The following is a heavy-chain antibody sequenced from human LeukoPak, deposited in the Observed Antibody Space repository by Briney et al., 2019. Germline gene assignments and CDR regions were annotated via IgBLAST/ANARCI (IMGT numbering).Heavy chain of an antibody. D-gene: IGHD2-21*01. V-gene: IGHV3-33*03. Sequence: AGGSLRLSCAASGFTFSSYGMHWVRQAPGKGLEWVAVIWYDGTNEFYADSVKGRFTISRDNSKDTLYLQMNSLRAEDTAVYYCANVVGGYWGQGTLVTVSS. CDR2: IWYDGTNE. CDR1: GFTFSSYG. J-gene: IGHJ4*02. CDR3: ANVVGGY.